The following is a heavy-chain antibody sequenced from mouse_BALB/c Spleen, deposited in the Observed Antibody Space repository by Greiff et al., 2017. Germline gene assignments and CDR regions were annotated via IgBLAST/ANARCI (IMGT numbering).Heavy chain of an antibody. D-gene: IGHD2-1*01. CDR2: IWGGGST. CDR3: ARTIYYGNFRYFDV. CDR1: GFSLSRYS. V-gene: IGHV2-6-4*01. J-gene: IGHJ1*01. Sequence: VKLVESGPGLVAPSQSLSITCTVSGFSLSRYSVHWVRQPPGKGLEWLGMIWGGGSTDYNSALKSRLSISKDNSKSQVFLKMNSLQTDDTAMYYCARTIYYGNFRYFDVWGEGTTVTVSA.